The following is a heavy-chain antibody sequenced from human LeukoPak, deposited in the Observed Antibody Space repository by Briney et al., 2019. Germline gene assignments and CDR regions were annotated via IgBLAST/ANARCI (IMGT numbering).Heavy chain of an antibody. D-gene: IGHD3-3*01. Sequence: GSLRLSCAASGFTFSSYWMHWVRQAPGKGLVWVSRINSEGSSTSYADSVKGRFTISRDNAKNTLYLQMNSLRAEDTAVYYCARENWSGYYPFDYWGQGTLVTVSS. J-gene: IGHJ4*02. CDR2: INSEGSST. CDR3: ARENWSGYYPFDY. V-gene: IGHV3-74*01. CDR1: GFTFSSYW.